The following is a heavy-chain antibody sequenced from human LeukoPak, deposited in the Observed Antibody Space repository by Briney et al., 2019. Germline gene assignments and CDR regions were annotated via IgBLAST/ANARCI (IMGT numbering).Heavy chain of an antibody. CDR1: GFTFDDYA. Sequence: GGSLRLSCAASGFTFDDYAMHWVRQVPGKGLEWVSLISRDGFSTDYADSVKGRFTISRDNFKNSLYLQMNSLRAEDTALYYCAKDWGVGLADYTSGWFDYWGQGTLVTVSS. CDR3: AKDWGVGLADYTSGWFDY. D-gene: IGHD6-19*01. J-gene: IGHJ4*02. V-gene: IGHV3-43D*03. CDR2: ISRDGFST.